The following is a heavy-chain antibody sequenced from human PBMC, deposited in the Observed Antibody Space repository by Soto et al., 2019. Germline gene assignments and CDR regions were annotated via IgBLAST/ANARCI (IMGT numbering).Heavy chain of an antibody. CDR1: GFTFDDYA. V-gene: IGHV3-9*01. Sequence: GGSLRLSCAASGFTFDDYAMHWVRQAPGKGLEWVSGISWNSGSIGYADSVKGRFTISRDNAKNSLYLQMNSLRAEDTALYYCAKALRTLDYYGMDVWGQGTTVTVSS. CDR3: AKALRTLDYYGMDV. J-gene: IGHJ6*02. D-gene: IGHD1-1*01. CDR2: ISWNSGSI.